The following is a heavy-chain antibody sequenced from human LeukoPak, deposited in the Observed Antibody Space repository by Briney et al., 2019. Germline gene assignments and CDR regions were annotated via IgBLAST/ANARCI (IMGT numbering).Heavy chain of an antibody. V-gene: IGHV3-48*03. Sequence: GGSLRLSCAASGFTFSSYEMNWVRQAPGKGLEWVSYISSSGSTIYYADSVKGRFTISRDNAKNALYLQMNSLRAEDTAVYYCARALIGWFGELAKDGSGAFDIWGQGTMVTASS. CDR2: ISSSGSTI. CDR3: ARALIGWFGELAKDGSGAFDI. D-gene: IGHD3-10*01. J-gene: IGHJ3*02. CDR1: GFTFSSYE.